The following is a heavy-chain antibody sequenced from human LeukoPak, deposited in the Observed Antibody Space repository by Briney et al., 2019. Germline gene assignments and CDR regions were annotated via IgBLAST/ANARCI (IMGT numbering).Heavy chain of an antibody. CDR3: ARTSDYYNYFFDY. D-gene: IGHD4-11*01. CDR2: INPNGGST. CDR1: GYRFTDYY. J-gene: IGHJ4*02. V-gene: IGHV1-2*02. Sequence: GASVKVSCKASGYRFTDYYVHWVRQAPGQGLEWMAWINPNGGSTNYAQKFQGRVTMTRGTSISTADMELSNLSSDDTAVYYCARTSDYYNYFFDYWGQGTPVTVSS.